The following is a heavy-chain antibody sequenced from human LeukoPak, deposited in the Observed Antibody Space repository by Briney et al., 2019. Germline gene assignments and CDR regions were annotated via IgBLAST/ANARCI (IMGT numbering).Heavy chain of an antibody. CDR3: AREEAGDPFYYYYYMDV. CDR2: IIPIFGTA. CDR1: GGTFSSYA. D-gene: IGHD3-10*01. V-gene: IGHV1-69*05. Sequence: GASVKVSCKASGGTFSSYAISWVRQAPGQGLEWMGGIIPIFGTANYAQKFQGRVTITTDESTSTAYMELSSLRSEDTAVYYCAREEAGDPFYYYYYMDVWGKGTTVTVSS. J-gene: IGHJ6*03.